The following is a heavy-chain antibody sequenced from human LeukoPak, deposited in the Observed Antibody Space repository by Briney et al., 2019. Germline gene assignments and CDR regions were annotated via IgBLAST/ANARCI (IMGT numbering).Heavy chain of an antibody. Sequence: SETLSLTCTVSGGSINYYYWSWIRQPPGKGLEWIGYIYYSGSTNYNPSLKSRVTISVDTSKNQFSLKLSSVTAADTAVYYCARYSYGLPDYWGQGTLVTVSS. D-gene: IGHD5-18*01. CDR1: GGSINYYY. J-gene: IGHJ4*02. CDR3: ARYSYGLPDY. V-gene: IGHV4-59*13. CDR2: IYYSGST.